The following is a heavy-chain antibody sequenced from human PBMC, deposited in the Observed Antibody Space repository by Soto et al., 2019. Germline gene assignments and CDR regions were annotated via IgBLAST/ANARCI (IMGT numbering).Heavy chain of an antibody. Sequence: SETLSLTCTVSGGSISSNTYYWGWIRQYPGKGLEWIGSIYYSGLTYYNSSLKRRVTISVDTSKNQFSLQLSSVTAADTAVYYCATGRSEVVPGAMDTWGQGTLFTVSS. J-gene: IGHJ5*02. D-gene: IGHD2-2*01. CDR2: IYYSGLT. CDR3: ATGRSEVVPGAMDT. V-gene: IGHV4-39*02. CDR1: GGSISSNTYY.